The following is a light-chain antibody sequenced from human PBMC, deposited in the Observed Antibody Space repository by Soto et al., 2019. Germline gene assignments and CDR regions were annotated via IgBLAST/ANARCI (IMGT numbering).Light chain of an antibody. V-gene: IGKV1-9*01. CDR3: QQLNSYPRT. CDR2: AAS. J-gene: IGKJ4*01. Sequence: DIQLTQSPSFLSASVGDRVTITCRASQGISSYLAWYQQKPGKAPKLLIYAASTLQSGVPSRFSGSGSGTECTLTISSRQPEDFATYYFQQLNSYPRTLGGGTKVEIK. CDR1: QGISSY.